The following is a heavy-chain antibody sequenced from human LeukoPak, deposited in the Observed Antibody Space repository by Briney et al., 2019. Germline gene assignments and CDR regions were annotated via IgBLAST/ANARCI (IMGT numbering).Heavy chain of an antibody. D-gene: IGHD2-15*01. CDR3: ARDGGYCGGSCGWFDP. V-gene: IGHV1-18*01. CDR2: ISAYNGNT. J-gene: IGHJ5*02. Sequence: ASVKVSCKASGYTFTSYGISWVRQAPGQGLEWMGWISAYNGNTNYAQKLQGRVTMTTDTSTSTAYMELRSLRSDDTAEYYCARDGGYCGGSCGWFDPWGQGTLVTVSS. CDR1: GYTFTSYG.